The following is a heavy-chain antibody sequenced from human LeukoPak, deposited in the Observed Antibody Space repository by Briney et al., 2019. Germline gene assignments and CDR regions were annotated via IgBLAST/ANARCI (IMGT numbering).Heavy chain of an antibody. CDR2: ITSTSTSI. Sequence: GGSLRLSCAASGFAFSSYAMHWVRQAPGKGLEWISYITSTSTSIYYADSVKGRFTISRDNAKNSLYLQMNSLRAEDTAVYYCARPSLNTGSYFDYWGQGILVSVSS. V-gene: IGHV3-48*01. D-gene: IGHD1-26*01. CDR1: GFAFSSYA. CDR3: ARPSLNTGSYFDY. J-gene: IGHJ4*02.